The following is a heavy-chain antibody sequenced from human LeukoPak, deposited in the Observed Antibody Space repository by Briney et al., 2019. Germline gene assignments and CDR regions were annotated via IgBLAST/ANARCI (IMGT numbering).Heavy chain of an antibody. V-gene: IGHV1-2*06. J-gene: IGHJ4*02. D-gene: IGHD6-19*01. CDR1: GYTFTGYY. CDR3: ARDYIAVAGTDVY. CDR2: INPNSGGT. Sequence: ASVKVSCKASGYTFTGYYMHWVRQAPGQGLEWMGRINPNSGGTNYAQKFQGRVTMTRDTSISTAYMELSRLRSDDTAVYYCARDYIAVAGTDVYWGQGTLVTVSS.